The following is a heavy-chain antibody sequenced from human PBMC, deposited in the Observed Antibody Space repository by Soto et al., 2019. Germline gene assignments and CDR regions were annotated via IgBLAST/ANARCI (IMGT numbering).Heavy chain of an antibody. D-gene: IGHD6-19*01. CDR1: GFTFSSYG. CDR2: IWYDGSNK. CDR3: ARDLSSGGEFDI. Sequence: QVQLVESGGGVVQPGRSLRLSCAASGFTFSSYGMHWVRQAPGKGLEWVAVIWYDGSNKYYADSVKGRFTISRDNSKNTLYLQMNSLRAEDTAVYYCARDLSSGGEFDIWGQGTMVTVSS. J-gene: IGHJ3*02. V-gene: IGHV3-33*01.